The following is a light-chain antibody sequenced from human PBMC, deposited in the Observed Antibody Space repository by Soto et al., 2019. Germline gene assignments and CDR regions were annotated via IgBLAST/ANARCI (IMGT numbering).Light chain of an antibody. CDR3: QQTYDRPIT. CDR2: SAS. J-gene: IGKJ5*01. V-gene: IGKV1-39*01. CDR1: QSISNY. Sequence: DIQMTQSPSSLSASVGDRVTITCRTSQSISNYLNWYQHKPGKAPKLLIYSASTLHSGVPSRFSGSGSGTDFTLTVSSLQPEDFATYYCQQTYDRPITLGQGTRLEI.